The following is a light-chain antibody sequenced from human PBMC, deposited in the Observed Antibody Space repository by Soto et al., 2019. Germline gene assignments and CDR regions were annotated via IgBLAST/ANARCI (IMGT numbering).Light chain of an antibody. J-gene: IGLJ2*01. CDR2: GNS. Sequence: QPVLTQPPSVSGAPGQRVTISCTGSSSNIGAGYDVHWYQQLPGTAPKLLIYGNSNRPSGVPDRFSGSKSGTSASLAITGCQAEDEADSYCQSYDSSLSGYVVFGGGTKLTVL. V-gene: IGLV1-40*01. CDR1: SSNIGAGYD. CDR3: QSYDSSLSGYVV.